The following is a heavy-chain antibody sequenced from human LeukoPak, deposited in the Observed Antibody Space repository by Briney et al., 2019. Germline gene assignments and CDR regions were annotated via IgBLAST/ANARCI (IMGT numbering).Heavy chain of an antibody. Sequence: TSETLSLTCTVSGGSISSYYWSWIRQPPGKGLEWIGYIYYSGSTNYNPSLKSRVTISVDTSKNQFSLKLSSVTAADTAVYYCARVLSSGYYGYFDCWGQGTLVTVSS. CDR1: GGSISSYY. CDR2: IYYSGST. V-gene: IGHV4-59*01. D-gene: IGHD3-3*01. J-gene: IGHJ4*02. CDR3: ARVLSSGYYGYFDC.